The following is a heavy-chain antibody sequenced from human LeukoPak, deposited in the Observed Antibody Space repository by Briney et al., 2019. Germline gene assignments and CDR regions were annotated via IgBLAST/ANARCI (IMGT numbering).Heavy chain of an antibody. V-gene: IGHV3-48*03. D-gene: IGHD2-15*01. CDR2: ISSSGSTI. J-gene: IGHJ5*02. CDR1: GFTFSSYE. CDR3: ARSIGYCSGGSCSHWFDP. Sequence: GGSLRLSCAASGFTFSSYEMNWVRQAPGKGLEWVSYISSSGSTIYYADSVKGRFTISRDNAKNSLYLQMNSLRAEDTAVYYCARSIGYCSGGSCSHWFDPWGQGTLVTVSS.